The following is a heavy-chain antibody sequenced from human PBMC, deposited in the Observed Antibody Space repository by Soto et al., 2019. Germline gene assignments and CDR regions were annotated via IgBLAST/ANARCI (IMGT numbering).Heavy chain of an antibody. J-gene: IGHJ3*02. CDR2: IYWSGDE. CDR1: GFSLSTSGVA. V-gene: IGHV2-5*01. D-gene: IGHD6-6*01. CDR3: ARGLATLPVFAFDI. Sequence: GSGPTLVNPTQTLTLTCSFSGFSLSTSGVAVGWIRQSPGKALEWLALIYWSGDEHYRPSLKSRLSIIKDTSKNHVVLIMTDMDPVDTATYYCARGLATLPVFAFDIWGQGTTDTLS.